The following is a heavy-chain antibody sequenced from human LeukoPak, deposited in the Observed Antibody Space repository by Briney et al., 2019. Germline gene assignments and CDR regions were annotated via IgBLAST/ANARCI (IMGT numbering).Heavy chain of an antibody. V-gene: IGHV1-8*01. D-gene: IGHD3-22*01. CDR1: GYTFTSYD. CDR2: MNPNSGNT. Sequence: ASVKVSCKASGYTFTSYDINWVRKPTGQELEWMGWMNPNSGNTGYAQKFQGRVTMTRNTSISTAYMELSSLRSEDTAVYYWARGSGYYTPDYWGQGTLVTVSS. J-gene: IGHJ4*02. CDR3: ARGSGYYTPDY.